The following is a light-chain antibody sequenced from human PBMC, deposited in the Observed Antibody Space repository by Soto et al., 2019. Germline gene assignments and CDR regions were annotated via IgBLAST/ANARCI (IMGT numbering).Light chain of an antibody. CDR3: QQYGYSPA. V-gene: IGKV3-20*01. CDR2: DAS. Sequence: EIVLTQSPGTLSLSPGERATLSCRASQSVSSSYLAWYQQKPGQAPRLLIYDASRRATGIPDRFSGSGSGTDFTLTISGLEPEAFAMYYCQQYGYSPAFGGGTKVEIK. J-gene: IGKJ4*01. CDR1: QSVSSSY.